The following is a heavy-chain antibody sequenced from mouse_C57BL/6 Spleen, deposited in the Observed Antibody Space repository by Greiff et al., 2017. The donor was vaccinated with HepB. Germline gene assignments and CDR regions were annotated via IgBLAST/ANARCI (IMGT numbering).Heavy chain of an antibody. J-gene: IGHJ1*03. CDR2: IDPSDSYT. Sequence: QVQLQQPGAELVMPGASVKLSCKASGYTFTSYWMHWVKQRPGQGLEWIGEIDPSDSYTNYNQKFKGKSTLTVDKSSSTAYMQRSSLTSEDSAVYYCAALTEYFDVWGTGTTVTVSS. CDR3: AALTEYFDV. V-gene: IGHV1-69*01. D-gene: IGHD4-1*01. CDR1: GYTFTSYW.